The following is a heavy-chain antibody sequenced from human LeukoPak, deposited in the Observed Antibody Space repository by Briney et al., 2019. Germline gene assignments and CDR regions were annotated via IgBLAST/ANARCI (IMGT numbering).Heavy chain of an antibody. J-gene: IGHJ4*02. CDR1: GFTFSNHA. Sequence: GGSLRLSCATSGFTFSNHAMHWVRQPTGKGLEWVSAIGTAGDTFYPGSVKGRFTISRENAKNSLSLQMNSLRAEDTAVYYCARDLYNSASKWGQGTLVTVSS. D-gene: IGHD6-25*01. V-gene: IGHV3-13*01. CDR3: ARDLYNSASK. CDR2: IGTAGDT.